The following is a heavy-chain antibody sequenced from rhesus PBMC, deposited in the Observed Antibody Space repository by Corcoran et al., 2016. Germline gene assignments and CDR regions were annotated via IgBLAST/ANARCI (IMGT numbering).Heavy chain of an antibody. CDR3: ARDSGSYYYRNRFDV. V-gene: IGHV4-73*01. Sequence: QVKLQQWGEGLVKPSETLSLTCAVYGGSISGYSYWSWILQAPGKGLEWIGNIDGNSTNTNTNPSLKNRVTISKDTSKNQFSLKLSSVTAADTAVYYCARDSGSYYYRNRFDVWGPGVLVTVSS. CDR1: GGSISGYSY. J-gene: IGHJ5-1*01. CDR2: IDGNSTNT. D-gene: IGHD3-16*01.